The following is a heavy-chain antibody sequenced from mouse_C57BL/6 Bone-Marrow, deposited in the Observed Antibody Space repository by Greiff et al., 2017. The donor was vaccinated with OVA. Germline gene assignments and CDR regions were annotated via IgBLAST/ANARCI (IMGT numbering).Heavy chain of an antibody. D-gene: IGHD2-2*01. CDR3: ARELWLRRSPFAY. CDR1: GYSFTGYY. V-gene: IGHV1-42*01. J-gene: IGHJ3*01. CDR2: INPSTGGT. Sequence: EVKLQESGPELVKPGASVKISCKASGYSFTGYYMNWVKQSPEKSLEWIGEINPSTGGTTYNQKFKGKATLTADKSSSTAYMQLSSLTSEDSAVYFCARELWLRRSPFAYWGQGTLVTVSA.